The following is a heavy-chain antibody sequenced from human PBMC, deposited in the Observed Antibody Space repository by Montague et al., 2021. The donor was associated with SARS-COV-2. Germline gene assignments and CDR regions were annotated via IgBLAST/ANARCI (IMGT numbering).Heavy chain of an antibody. Sequence: ETLSLTCTVSGGSISSYYWSWIRQPPGKGLEWIGYIYYSGSTNYNPSLKSRVTISVDTSKSQFSLKLSSVTAADTAVYYCARRSLGYCSGGSCYSGYDYWGQGTLVTVSS. CDR3: ARRSLGYCSGGSCYSGYDY. CDR2: IYYSGST. CDR1: GGSISSYY. J-gene: IGHJ4*02. D-gene: IGHD2-15*01. V-gene: IGHV4-59*01.